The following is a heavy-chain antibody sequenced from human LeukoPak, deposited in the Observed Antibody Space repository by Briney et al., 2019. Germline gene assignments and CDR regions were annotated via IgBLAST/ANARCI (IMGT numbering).Heavy chain of an antibody. J-gene: IGHJ4*02. D-gene: IGHD3-22*01. CDR1: GFTFSSYS. CDR3: ARALGYDSSGTGGY. V-gene: IGHV3-21*01. CDR2: ISSSSSYI. Sequence: GGSLRLSCAASGFTFSSYSMNWVRQAPGKGPEWVSSISSSSSYIYYADSVKGRFTISRDNAKNSLYLQVNSLRAEDTAVYYCARALGYDSSGTGGYWGQGTLVTVSS.